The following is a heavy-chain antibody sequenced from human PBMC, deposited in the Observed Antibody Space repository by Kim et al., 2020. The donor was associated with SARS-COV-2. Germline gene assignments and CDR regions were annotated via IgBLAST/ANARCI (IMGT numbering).Heavy chain of an antibody. V-gene: IGHV3-23*03. Sequence: GGSLRLSCVASGFTFGGYGMTWVRQAPGKGLEWVSLIYSGGGSTYYADSVKGRFTISRDNSKNTLFLQMNSLRAEDTAIYYCAKHARKDSYFYFDSWGQGTLVPVSS. CDR2: IYSGGGST. CDR1: GFTFGGYG. CDR3: AKHARKDSYFYFDS. D-gene: IGHD6-6*01. J-gene: IGHJ4*02.